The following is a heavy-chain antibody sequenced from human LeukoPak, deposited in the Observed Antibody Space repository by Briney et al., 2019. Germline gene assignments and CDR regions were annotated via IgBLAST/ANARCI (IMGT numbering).Heavy chain of an antibody. CDR3: VRDGEYSHGIDFDY. J-gene: IGHJ4*02. CDR2: VIDVGTT. V-gene: IGHV3-23*01. D-gene: IGHD5-18*01. CDR1: GSTPTEHA. Sequence: GGSLRLSCAVSGSTPTEHAWSWVRQAPGEGLEWVSGVIDVGTTYYADSVKGRFTISRDNSKNTVYLQMNSLRAEDTAIYYCVRDGEYSHGIDFDYWGQGTLVTVSP.